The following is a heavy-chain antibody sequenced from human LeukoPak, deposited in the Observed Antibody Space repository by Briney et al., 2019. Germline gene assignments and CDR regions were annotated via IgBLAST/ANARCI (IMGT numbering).Heavy chain of an antibody. J-gene: IGHJ6*02. V-gene: IGHV1-69*01. Sequence: SVKVSCKASGGTFSSYAISWVRQAPGQGLEWMGGIIPIFGTANYAQKFQGRVTITADESTSTAYMELSSLRSEDTAVYYCASSGDPPAAVYYGMDVWSQGTTVTVSS. CDR1: GGTFSSYA. CDR3: ASSGDPPAAVYYGMDV. CDR2: IIPIFGTA. D-gene: IGHD6-25*01.